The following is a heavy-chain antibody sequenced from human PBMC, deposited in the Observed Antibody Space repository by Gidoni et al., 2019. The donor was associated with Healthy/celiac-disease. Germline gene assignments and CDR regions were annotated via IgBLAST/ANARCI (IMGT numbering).Heavy chain of an antibody. CDR2: ISSSSSYI. Sequence: EVQLVESGGGLVKPGGSLRLSCAASGCTFSSYSMNWVRQAPGKGLEWVSSISSSSSYIYYADSVKGRFTISRDNAKNSLYLQMNSLRAEDTAVYYCARDPSYGSGYYFDYWGQGTLVTVSS. V-gene: IGHV3-21*01. CDR3: ARDPSYGSGYYFDY. D-gene: IGHD5-18*01. J-gene: IGHJ4*02. CDR1: GCTFSSYS.